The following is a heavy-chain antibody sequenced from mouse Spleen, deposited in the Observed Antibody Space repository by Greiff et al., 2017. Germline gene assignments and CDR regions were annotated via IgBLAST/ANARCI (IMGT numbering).Heavy chain of an antibody. CDR1: GYTFPSYD. V-gene: IGHV1-85*01. CDR2: IYPRDGST. J-gene: IGHJ2*01. Sequence: VQLQQSGPELVKPGASVKLSCKASGYTFPSYDINWVKPRPGQGLEWDGWIYPRDGSTKYNEKFKGKATLTVDTSSSTAYMELHSLTSEDSAVYFCARDYYGTSDYWGQGTTLTVSS. CDR3: ARDYYGTSDY. D-gene: IGHD1-1*01.